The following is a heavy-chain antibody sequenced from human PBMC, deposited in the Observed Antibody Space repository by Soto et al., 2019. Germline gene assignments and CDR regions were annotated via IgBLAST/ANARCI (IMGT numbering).Heavy chain of an antibody. V-gene: IGHV3-15*01. CDR3: TTARYCSRTSCYASNYNYYYMDV. Sequence: GESLKISCAASGFTFTNAWMSWVRQAPGKGLEWVGRIKTETDGGTTDYAAPVKGRFTISRDDSKNTLFLQMNSLKTEDTAVYYCTTARYCSRTSCYASNYNYYYMDVWGKGTTVTVSS. CDR2: IKTETDGGTT. J-gene: IGHJ6*03. D-gene: IGHD2-2*01. CDR1: GFTFTNAW.